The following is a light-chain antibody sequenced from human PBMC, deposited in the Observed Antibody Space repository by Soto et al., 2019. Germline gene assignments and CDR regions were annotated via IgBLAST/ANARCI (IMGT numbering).Light chain of an antibody. CDR3: QQYNNWPRLT. Sequence: EIVITHSSATLSFSPVERATLSCRASQSVSSNLAWYQQKPGQAPRLLIYGASTRATGIPARFSGSGSGTEFTLTISSLQSEDFAVYYCQQYNNWPRLTFGGGTKVDI. V-gene: IGKV3-15*01. CDR1: QSVSSN. J-gene: IGKJ4*01. CDR2: GAS.